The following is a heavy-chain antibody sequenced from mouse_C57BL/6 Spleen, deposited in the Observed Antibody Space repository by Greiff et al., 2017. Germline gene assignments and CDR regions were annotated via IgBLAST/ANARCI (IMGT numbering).Heavy chain of an antibody. V-gene: IGHV1-55*01. Sequence: VQLQQPGAELVKPGASVKMSCKASGYTLTSYWITWVKQRPGQGLEWIGDIYPGSGSTNYNEKFKSKATLTVDTSSSTAYMQLSSLTSEDSAVYYCAREGATGTTWFAYWGQGTLVTVSA. CDR1: GYTLTSYW. CDR3: AREGATGTTWFAY. J-gene: IGHJ3*01. D-gene: IGHD4-1*02. CDR2: IYPGSGST.